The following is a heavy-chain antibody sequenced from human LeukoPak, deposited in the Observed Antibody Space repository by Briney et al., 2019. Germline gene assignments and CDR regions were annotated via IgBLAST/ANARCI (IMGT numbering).Heavy chain of an antibody. CDR1: GGSFSGYY. CDR2: INHSGST. Sequence: SETLSLTCAVYGGSFSGYYWSWIRQPPGKGLEWIGEINHSGSTNYNPSLKSRVTISVDTSKNQFSLKLSSVTAADTAVYYCTRDEEGASREFDYWGRGALVTVSS. CDR3: TRDEEGASREFDY. J-gene: IGHJ4*02. D-gene: IGHD1-26*01. V-gene: IGHV4-34*01.